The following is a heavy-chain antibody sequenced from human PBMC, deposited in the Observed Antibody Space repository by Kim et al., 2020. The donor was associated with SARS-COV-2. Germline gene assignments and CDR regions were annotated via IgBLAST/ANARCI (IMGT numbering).Heavy chain of an antibody. CDR1: GFTFSSYA. J-gene: IGHJ6*02. CDR2: ISGSGGST. D-gene: IGHD2-8*01. CDR3: AVTKRSYYYGMDV. V-gene: IGHV3-23*01. Sequence: GGSLRLSCATSGFTFSSYAMSWVRQAPGKGLEWVSAISGSGGSTYYADSVKGRFTISRDNSKNTLYLQMNSLRAEDTAVYYCAVTKRSYYYGMDVWGQGTTVTVSS.